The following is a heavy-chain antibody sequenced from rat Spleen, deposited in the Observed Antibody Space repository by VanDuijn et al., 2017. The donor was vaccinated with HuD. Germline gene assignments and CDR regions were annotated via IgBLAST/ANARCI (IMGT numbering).Heavy chain of an antibody. V-gene: IGHV5S13*01. CDR2: ISTGGGNT. Sequence: EVQLVESGGGLVQPGRSLKLSCAASGFTFSSFAMAWVRQAPTKGLEWIASISTGGGNTSYRDSVKGRFTISRDNAKNTQYLQMDSLRSEDTATYYCARHAVRRPTDWYFDFWGPGTMVTVSS. D-gene: IGHD1-11*01. CDR3: ARHAVRRPTDWYFDF. CDR1: GFTFSSFA. J-gene: IGHJ1*01.